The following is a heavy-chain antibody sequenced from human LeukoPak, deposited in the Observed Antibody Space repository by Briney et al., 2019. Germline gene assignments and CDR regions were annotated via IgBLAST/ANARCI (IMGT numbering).Heavy chain of an antibody. J-gene: IGHJ4*02. CDR1: GFTFSSYS. V-gene: IGHV3-23*01. D-gene: IGHD6-13*01. CDR2: ISGSGSST. CDR3: AKAEGQGGSSSWFDY. Sequence: PGGSLRLSCAASGFTFSSYSMNWVRQAPGKGLEWVSAISGSGSSTYYADSVKGRFTISRDNSKNTLYLQMNSPRAEDTAVYHCAKAEGQGGSSSWFDYWGQGTLATVSS.